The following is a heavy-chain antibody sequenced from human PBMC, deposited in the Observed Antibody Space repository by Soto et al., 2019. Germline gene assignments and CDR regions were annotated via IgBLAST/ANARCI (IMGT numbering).Heavy chain of an antibody. CDR2: ISWDGGTT. Sequence: EVQLVESGGVVVQPGGSLRLSCAAAGFTFDDYTMHWVRQAPGKGLEWVSLISWDGGTTHFADSVKGRFTISRDNSKNSLYLQMNSLRTEDTALYYCAKGVDRFGSGGSCSAFDYWGQGTLVTVSS. V-gene: IGHV3-43*01. D-gene: IGHD2-15*01. CDR3: AKGVDRFGSGGSCSAFDY. CDR1: GFTFDDYT. J-gene: IGHJ4*02.